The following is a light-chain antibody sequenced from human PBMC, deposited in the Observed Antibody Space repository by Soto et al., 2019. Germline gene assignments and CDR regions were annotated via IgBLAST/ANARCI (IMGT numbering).Light chain of an antibody. Sequence: DIQLTQSPSFLSASVGDRVTITCRASQGISSYLAWYQQKPGKAPKLLIYAASTLQSGVPSRFGGSGSGTEFTLTISSLQPEDFATYYCQQLNSYRRTFGQGTKVEIK. CDR3: QQLNSYRRT. J-gene: IGKJ1*01. V-gene: IGKV1-9*01. CDR1: QGISSY. CDR2: AAS.